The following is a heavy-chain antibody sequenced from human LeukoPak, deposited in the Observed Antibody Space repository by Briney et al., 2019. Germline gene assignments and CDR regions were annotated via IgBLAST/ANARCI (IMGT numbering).Heavy chain of an antibody. D-gene: IGHD6-13*01. CDR3: AREKGSSSWYYFDY. CDR1: GFTFSSYG. V-gene: IGHV3-33*01. Sequence: PGRSLRLSCAASGFTFSSYGMHWVRQAPGKGLEWVAVIWYDGSNKYYADSVKGRFTISRDNAKNTLYLQMNSLRAEDTAVYYCAREKGSSSWYYFDYWGQGTLVTVSS. CDR2: IWYDGSNK. J-gene: IGHJ4*02.